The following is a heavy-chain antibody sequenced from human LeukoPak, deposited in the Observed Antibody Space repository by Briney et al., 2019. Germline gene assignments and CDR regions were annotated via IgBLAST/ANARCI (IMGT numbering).Heavy chain of an antibody. V-gene: IGHV3-33*01. CDR3: ARDRGSPDCSSTSCPEDVVY. D-gene: IGHD2-2*01. J-gene: IGHJ4*02. CDR2: IWYEGSNK. CDR1: GFTFSSYG. Sequence: GRALRLSCGASGFTFSSYGRHWVRQAPGKGLEWVAAIWYEGSNKYYADSVKGRFTISRDNSKNTLYLQMNSLRAEDTAVYYCARDRGSPDCSSTSCPEDVVYWGQGTLVTVSS.